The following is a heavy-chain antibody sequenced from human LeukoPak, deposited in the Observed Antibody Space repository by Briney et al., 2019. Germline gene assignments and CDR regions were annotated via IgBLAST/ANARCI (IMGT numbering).Heavy chain of an antibody. Sequence: PGGSLRLSFAASGFTFSRYSMNWVRLAPGRGLEWVSALSGSGGSTYYADSVKGRFTISRDNSKNTLYLQMNSLRAEDTALYYCAALSYLGGSSSHFDYWGQGTLVTVSS. CDR2: LSGSGGST. J-gene: IGHJ4*02. CDR3: AALSYLGGSSSHFDY. D-gene: IGHD6-6*01. CDR1: GFTFSRYS. V-gene: IGHV3-23*01.